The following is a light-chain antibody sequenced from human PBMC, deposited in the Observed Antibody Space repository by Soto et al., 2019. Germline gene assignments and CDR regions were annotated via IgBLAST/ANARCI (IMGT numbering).Light chain of an antibody. CDR3: QQYNSYPWT. V-gene: IGKV1-5*02. Sequence: LHMSHSPSSLSASLRDRVTLIVGASQSISSWLAWYKQKPGKAPKLLIYDASSLESGVPSRFSGSGSGTEFTLTISSLQPDDFATYYCQQYNSYPWTFGQGTKVDIK. CDR1: QSISSW. J-gene: IGKJ1*01. CDR2: DAS.